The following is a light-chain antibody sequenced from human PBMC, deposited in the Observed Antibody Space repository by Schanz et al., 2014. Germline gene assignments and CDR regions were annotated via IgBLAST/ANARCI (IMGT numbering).Light chain of an antibody. CDR3: QRYSLSPL. CDR1: QSISSN. V-gene: IGKV3-20*01. Sequence: EIVLTQSPATLSLSPGERATLSCSAGQSISSNLAWYQHKTGQAPRLLIYGASTRATGIPDGFSGSGSGTEFTLTISRLEPEDCAVYYCQRYSLSPLFRQGTKVDI. CDR2: GAS. J-gene: IGKJ1*01.